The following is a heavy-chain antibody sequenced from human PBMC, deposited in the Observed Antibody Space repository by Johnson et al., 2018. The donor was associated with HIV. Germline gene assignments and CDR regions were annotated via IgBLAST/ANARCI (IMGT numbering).Heavy chain of an antibody. Sequence: QVQLVESGGGVVQPGRSLRLSCTASGFTFSSYGMHWVRQAPGKGLEWVAVIWYDGSNKYYGDSVKDRFTISRDNSKNTVYLQMNSLRAEDTAVYYCARVLAADAFDIWGQGTMVTVSS. CDR3: ARVLAADAFDI. D-gene: IGHD6-13*01. V-gene: IGHV3-33*08. CDR2: IWYDGSNK. CDR1: GFTFSSYG. J-gene: IGHJ3*02.